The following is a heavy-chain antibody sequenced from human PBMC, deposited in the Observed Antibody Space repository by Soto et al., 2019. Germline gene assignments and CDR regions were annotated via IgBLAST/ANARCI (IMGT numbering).Heavy chain of an antibody. Sequence: QVTLKESGPVLVKPTETLTLTCTVSGFSLSNARMGVSWIRQPPGKALEWLAHIFSNDETSYSTSLNSRLTISKDTSKSQVVLTMTNMDPVDTATYYCARSYYYDSSGPVFDYWGQGTLVTVSS. CDR1: GFSLSNARMG. D-gene: IGHD3-22*01. V-gene: IGHV2-26*01. CDR2: IFSNDET. CDR3: ARSYYYDSSGPVFDY. J-gene: IGHJ4*02.